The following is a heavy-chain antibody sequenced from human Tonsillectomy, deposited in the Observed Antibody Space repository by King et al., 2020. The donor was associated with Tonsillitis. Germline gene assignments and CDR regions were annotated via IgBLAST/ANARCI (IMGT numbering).Heavy chain of an antibody. Sequence: DVQLVESGGGLVQPGGSLRLSCAASGFTFTRNWMSWVRQAPGKGLEWVANIKQDGSEKNYVDSVKGRFTISRDNAKNSLYLEMNSLRAEDTAVDYCVGGWVISLVEGDYWGQGTLVIVSP. V-gene: IGHV3-7*04. D-gene: IGHD2-21*01. CDR3: VGGWVISLVEGDY. CDR2: IKQDGSEK. CDR1: GFTFTRNW. J-gene: IGHJ4*02.